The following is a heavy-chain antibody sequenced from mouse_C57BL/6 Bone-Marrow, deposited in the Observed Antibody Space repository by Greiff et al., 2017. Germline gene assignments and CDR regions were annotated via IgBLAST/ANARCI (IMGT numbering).Heavy chain of an antibody. D-gene: IGHD2-1*01. J-gene: IGHJ2*01. CDR3: ARSDYGNYSYYFDD. V-gene: IGHV1-55*01. Sequence: QVPLQQPGAELVKPGASVKMSCKASGYTFTSYWITWVKPRPGPGLEWIGDIYPGRGSTNYNEKFKSKATLTVDTTSSTAYMQLSSLTSEDSAVYYCARSDYGNYSYYFDDWGQGTTLTGSS. CDR2: IYPGRGST. CDR1: GYTFTSYW.